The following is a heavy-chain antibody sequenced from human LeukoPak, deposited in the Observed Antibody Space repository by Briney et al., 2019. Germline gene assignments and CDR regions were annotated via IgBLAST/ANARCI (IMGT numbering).Heavy chain of an antibody. V-gene: IGHV3-21*01. CDR3: AREPGIAAAGTVYNWFDP. D-gene: IGHD6-13*01. J-gene: IGHJ5*02. CDR2: ISSSSSYI. CDR1: GFTFSSYS. Sequence: PGGSLRLSCAASGFTFSSYSMTWVRQAPGKGLEWVSSISSSSSYIYYADSVKGRFTISRDNAKNSLYLQMNSLRAEDTAVYYCAREPGIAAAGTVYNWFDPWGQGTLVTVSS.